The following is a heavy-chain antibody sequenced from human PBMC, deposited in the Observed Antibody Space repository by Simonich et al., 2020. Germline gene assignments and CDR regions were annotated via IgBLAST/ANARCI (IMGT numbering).Heavy chain of an antibody. CDR2: IKQDGSEK. V-gene: IGHV3-7*01. CDR1: GFTFSSYW. Sequence: EVQLVESGGGLVQPGGSLRLSCAASGFTFSSYWMSWVRQAPGKGLEWVANIKQDGSEKYYVDSVKGRFTIPGDNAKNSLYLQRNSLRAEDTAVYYCARDGLGTAYYYYMDVWGKGTTVTVSS. CDR3: ARDGLGTAYYYYMDV. J-gene: IGHJ6*03. D-gene: IGHD7-27*01.